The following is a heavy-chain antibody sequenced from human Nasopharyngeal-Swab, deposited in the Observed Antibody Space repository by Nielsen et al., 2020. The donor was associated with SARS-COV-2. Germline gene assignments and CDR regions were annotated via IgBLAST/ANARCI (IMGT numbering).Heavy chain of an antibody. D-gene: IGHD6-19*01. CDR3: ASTLQYSSGWYEGYYFDY. Sequence: GGSLRLSCAAPGFTFSSYSMNWVRQAPGKGLEWVSSISSSSSYIYYADSVKGRFTISRDNAKNSLYLQMNSLRAEDTAVYYCASTLQYSSGWYEGYYFDYWGQGTLVTVSS. CDR2: ISSSSSYI. CDR1: GFTFSSYS. V-gene: IGHV3-21*01. J-gene: IGHJ4*02.